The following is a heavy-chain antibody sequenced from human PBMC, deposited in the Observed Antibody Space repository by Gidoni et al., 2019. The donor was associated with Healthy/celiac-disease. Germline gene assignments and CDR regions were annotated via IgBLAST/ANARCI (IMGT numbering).Heavy chain of an antibody. J-gene: IGHJ5*02. V-gene: IGHV3-15*01. CDR1: GFTFSNAW. Sequence: EVQLVESGGGLVKPGGSLRLSCAASGFTFSNAWMSWVRQAPGKGLEWVGRIKSKTDGGTTDYAAPVKGRFTISRDDSKNTLYLQMNSLKTEDTAVYYRTTDPVEYDFWSGTPDIDPWGQGTLVTVSS. D-gene: IGHD3-3*01. CDR3: TTDPVEYDFWSGTPDIDP. CDR2: IKSKTDGGTT.